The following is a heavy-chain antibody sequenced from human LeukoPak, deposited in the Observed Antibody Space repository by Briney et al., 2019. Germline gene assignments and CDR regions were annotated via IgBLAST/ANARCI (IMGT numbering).Heavy chain of an antibody. CDR2: IYPSGTT. CDR3: ASLKGSVVLGAISYYMDV. V-gene: IGHV4-4*09. CDR1: GASITNFY. J-gene: IGHJ6*03. D-gene: IGHD4/OR15-4a*01. Sequence: PSETLSLTCTVSGASITNFYWSWVRRPPGKGLEWIGYIYPSGTTNYNPSLQSRVTMSLDTSKNQLSLRLSSVTAADTAVYFWASLKGSVVLGAISYYMDVWGKGTTVTVSS.